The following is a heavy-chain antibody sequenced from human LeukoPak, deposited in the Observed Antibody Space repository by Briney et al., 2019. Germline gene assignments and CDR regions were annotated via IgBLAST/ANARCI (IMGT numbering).Heavy chain of an antibody. V-gene: IGHV3-23*01. D-gene: IGHD3-16*01. Sequence: GGSLRLSCAASGFTFSTYALSWVRQAPGKGLEWVSAIDASGRATYYADSAKGRFTISRDNSKNALYLQTNSLRAEDTAVYYCGIRDRNDYYVFWGQGTLVT. CDR1: GFTFSTYA. CDR3: GIRDRNDYYVF. J-gene: IGHJ4*02. CDR2: IDASGRAT.